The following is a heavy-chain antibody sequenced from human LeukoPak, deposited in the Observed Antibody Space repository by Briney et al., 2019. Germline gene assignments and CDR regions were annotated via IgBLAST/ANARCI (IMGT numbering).Heavy chain of an antibody. CDR1: GFTFSSYA. V-gene: IGHV3-23*01. Sequence: PGGSLRLSCAASGFTFSSYAMSWVRQAPGKGLEWVSAISGSGGSTYYADSVKGRFTIPRDNSKNTLYLQMNSLRAEDTAVYYCAKDPDLREMVTALGAFDIWGQGTMVTVSS. CDR3: AKDPDLREMVTALGAFDI. J-gene: IGHJ3*02. CDR2: ISGSGGST. D-gene: IGHD2-21*02.